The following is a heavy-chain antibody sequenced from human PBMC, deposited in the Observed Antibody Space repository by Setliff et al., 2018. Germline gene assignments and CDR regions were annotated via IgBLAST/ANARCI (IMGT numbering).Heavy chain of an antibody. CDR2: INWNGGST. J-gene: IGHJ4*02. CDR3: ARGTYYDILIGYGGDY. D-gene: IGHD3-9*01. V-gene: IGHV3-20*04. Sequence: PGGSLRLSCAASGFTFDDYAMHWVRQAPGKGLEWVSGINWNGGSTGYADSVKGRFTISRDNAKNSVYLQMNSLRAEDTAFYYCARGTYYDILIGYGGDYWGQGTLVTVSS. CDR1: GFTFDDYA.